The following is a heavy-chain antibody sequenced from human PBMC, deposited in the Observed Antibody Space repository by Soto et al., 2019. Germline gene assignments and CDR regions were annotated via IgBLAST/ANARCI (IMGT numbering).Heavy chain of an antibody. V-gene: IGHV4-31*03. Sequence: PSETLSLTCTVSGGSISYGGYYWSWIRQHPGKGLEWIGYIYYSGNTYYNPSLKSRVSISVDTSKNQFSLRLSSVTAADTALYYCVRGGYYDTTAYYVDIDSWGQGALVTVSS. CDR3: VRGGYYDTTAYYVDIDS. CDR2: IYYSGNT. CDR1: GGSISYGGYY. D-gene: IGHD3-22*01. J-gene: IGHJ4*02.